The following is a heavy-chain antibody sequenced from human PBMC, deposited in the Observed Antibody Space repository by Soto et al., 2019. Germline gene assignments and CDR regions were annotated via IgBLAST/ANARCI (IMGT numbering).Heavy chain of an antibody. CDR2: INPNGYTS. CDR1: GYTFMNYY. J-gene: IGHJ4*02. D-gene: IGHD1-1*01. CDR3: ARDLTGAITTVVY. V-gene: IGHV1-46*01. Sequence: QVQMVHSGAEVKKPGSSVKLSCKASGYTFMNYYIHWVRQAPGQGLEWMGIINPNGYTSTLAPKFQGSLTVTSDTSTITVYMELASLSSEDTAVYYCARDLTGAITTVVYWGQGALVTFSS.